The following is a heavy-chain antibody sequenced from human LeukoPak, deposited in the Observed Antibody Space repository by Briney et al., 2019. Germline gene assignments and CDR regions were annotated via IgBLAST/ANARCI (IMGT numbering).Heavy chain of an antibody. J-gene: IGHJ4*02. Sequence: PGGSLRLSCAASGFTFSSYSMNWVRQAPGKGLEWVSYISSSSSTIYYADSVKGRFTISRDISKNTLYLQMNSLRAEDTAVYYCAKANSILLWFGELLESWGQGTLVTVSS. D-gene: IGHD3-10*01. CDR3: AKANSILLWFGELLES. CDR2: ISSSSSTI. CDR1: GFTFSSYS. V-gene: IGHV3-48*01.